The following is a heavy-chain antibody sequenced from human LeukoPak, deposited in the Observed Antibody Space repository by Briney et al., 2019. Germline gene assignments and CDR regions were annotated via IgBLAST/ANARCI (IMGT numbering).Heavy chain of an antibody. D-gene: IGHD5-18*01. Sequence: GGSLRLSCAASGFTFSNYWMTWVRQAPGKGLEWVTNINQDGNEKYYVDSAKGRFTISRDNAKNSLYLQMNNLRADDTAVYYCARGDTFSGDCWGQGTLVTVSS. J-gene: IGHJ4*02. V-gene: IGHV3-7*04. CDR1: GFTFSNYW. CDR3: ARGDTFSGDC. CDR2: INQDGNEK.